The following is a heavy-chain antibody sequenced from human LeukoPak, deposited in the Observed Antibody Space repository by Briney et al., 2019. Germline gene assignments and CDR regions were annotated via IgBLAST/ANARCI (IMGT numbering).Heavy chain of an antibody. Sequence: SETLSLTCAVYGGSFSGYYWSWIRQPPRKGLEWIGEINDSGSANYNPSLKSRAIISVDTSKKQFSLKLSSVTAADTALYHCARGRGGTSDYYPFYFDYWGQGTLVTVSS. CDR3: ARGRGGTSDYYPFYFDY. CDR1: GGSFSGYY. J-gene: IGHJ4*02. D-gene: IGHD3-3*01. CDR2: INDSGSA. V-gene: IGHV4-34*01.